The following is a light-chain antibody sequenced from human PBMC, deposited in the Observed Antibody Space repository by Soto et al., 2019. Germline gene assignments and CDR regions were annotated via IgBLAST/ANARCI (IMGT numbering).Light chain of an antibody. Sequence: QSVLAQPPSVSGAPGQRVTISCTGSSSNIGAGYDVHWYQQLPGTAPKLLIYGNNNRPSGVADRFSGSRSVTSASLAITGLQSEDEADYYCQSYDSSLRVVVFGGGTKLTVL. CDR3: QSYDSSLRVVV. V-gene: IGLV1-40*01. J-gene: IGLJ2*01. CDR2: GNN. CDR1: SSNIGAGYD.